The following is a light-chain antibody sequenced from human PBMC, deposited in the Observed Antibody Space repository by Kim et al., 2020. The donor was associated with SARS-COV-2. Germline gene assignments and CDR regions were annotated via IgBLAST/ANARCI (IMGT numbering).Light chain of an antibody. CDR1: SSNIGDNY. CDR3: GTWDTSLATVL. V-gene: IGLV1-51*01. Sequence: QSVLTQPPAVSAAPGQKVTISCSGSSSNIGDNYVSWYQHLPGAAPKLLIYDDYKRPSGIPDRFSASKSGTSATLGISGLQAGDEADYYCGTWDTSLATVLFGGGTKVTVL. J-gene: IGLJ2*01. CDR2: DDY.